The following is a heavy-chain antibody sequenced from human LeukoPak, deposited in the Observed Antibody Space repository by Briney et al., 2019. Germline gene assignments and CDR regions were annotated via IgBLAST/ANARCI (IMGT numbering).Heavy chain of an antibody. CDR2: IYYSGST. J-gene: IGHJ6*02. CDR3: ARGDYDTSGYYYYYYGMDV. CDR1: GGSISSGGYY. D-gene: IGHD3-22*01. Sequence: PSETLSLTCTVSGGSISSGGYYWGWIRQPPGKGLEWIGSIYYSGSTYYNPSLKSRVTISVDTSKNQFSLKLSSVTTADTAVYYCARGDYDTSGYYYYYYGMDVWGQGTTVTVSS. V-gene: IGHV4-39*01.